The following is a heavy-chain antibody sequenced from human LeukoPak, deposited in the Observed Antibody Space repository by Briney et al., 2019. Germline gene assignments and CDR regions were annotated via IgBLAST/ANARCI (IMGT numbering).Heavy chain of an antibody. CDR1: GYTFTSYG. J-gene: IGHJ5*02. D-gene: IGHD6-13*01. CDR2: ISAYNGNT. V-gene: IGHV1-18*01. CDR3: ARRIVKKIRNSSSWYLLRFEP. Sequence: ASVKVSCKASGYTFTSYGISWVRQAPGQGLEWMGWISAYNGNTNYAQKLQGRGTMTTDTSTSTDYMELRSLRTDDTAVYYCARRIVKKIRNSSSWYLLRFEPWGQGTLVTVSS.